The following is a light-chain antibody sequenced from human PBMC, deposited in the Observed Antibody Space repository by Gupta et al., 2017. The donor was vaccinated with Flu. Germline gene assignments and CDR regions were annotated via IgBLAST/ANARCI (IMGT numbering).Light chain of an antibody. CDR1: SSDVGGYNM. Sequence: QSALTQPPSASGSPGQSVTISCTGSSSDVGGYNMVSWYQQHPSKAPKLIIYEVTKRPSGVPERFSGSKSGNTDSLTVSGLQAEDEADYYCNSYTGRSNFDVVGTGTKVTVL. CDR2: EVT. CDR3: NSYTGRSNFDV. V-gene: IGLV2-8*01. J-gene: IGLJ1*01.